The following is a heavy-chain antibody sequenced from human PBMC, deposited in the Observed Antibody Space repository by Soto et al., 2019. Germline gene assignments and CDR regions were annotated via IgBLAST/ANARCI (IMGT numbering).Heavy chain of an antibody. CDR1: GGSIRESGLY. CDR2: IFFSGRT. CDR3: VRSLMDV. J-gene: IGHJ6*03. V-gene: IGHV4-39*01. Sequence: NPSETLSLTCTVSGGSIRESGLYWGWIRQSPGKGLEWIGSIFFSGRTHYNPSLKSRVSISIDASKNQFSLNVISVTAADTGVYYCVRSLMDVWGKGTTVTVSS.